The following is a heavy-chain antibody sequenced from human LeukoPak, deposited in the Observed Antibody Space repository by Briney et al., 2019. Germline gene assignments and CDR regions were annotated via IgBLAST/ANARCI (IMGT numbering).Heavy chain of an antibody. CDR2: IYSGGST. Sequence: GGSLRLSCAASGFTVSSNYMSWVRQAPGKGLEWVSVIYSGGSTYYADSVKGRFTISRDNSKNTLYLQMNSLRAEDTAVYYCARVPGQRWLQEFDYWGQGTLVTVSS. D-gene: IGHD5-24*01. CDR1: GFTVSSNY. V-gene: IGHV3-66*01. J-gene: IGHJ4*02. CDR3: ARVPGQRWLQEFDY.